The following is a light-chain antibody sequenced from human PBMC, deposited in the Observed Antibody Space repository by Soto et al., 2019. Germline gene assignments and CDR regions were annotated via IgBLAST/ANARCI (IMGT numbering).Light chain of an antibody. Sequence: QSVLTQPRSVSGSPGQSVTISCTGTSSVVGGYNYVSWYQQHPGKAPKLMIYDVGKRPSGVPDRFSGSKSDNTASLTISGLQAEDEADYYCMCYAGGNNWVFGGGTKVTVL. CDR1: SSVVGGYNY. V-gene: IGLV2-11*01. CDR2: DVG. J-gene: IGLJ3*02. CDR3: MCYAGGNNWV.